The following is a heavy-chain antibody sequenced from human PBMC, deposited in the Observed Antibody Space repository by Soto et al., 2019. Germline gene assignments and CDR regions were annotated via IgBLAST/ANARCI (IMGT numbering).Heavy chain of an antibody. D-gene: IGHD6-6*01. CDR2: ISAYNGNT. CDR3: ARETIEYSSSPGFDY. J-gene: IGHJ4*02. CDR1: GYTLTSYG. Sequence: ASVKVSCKASGYTLTSYGISWVRQAPGQGLEWMGWISAYNGNTNYAQKLQGRVTMTTDTSTSTAYMELRSLRSDDTAVYYCARETIEYSSSPGFDYWGQGTLVTVSS. V-gene: IGHV1-18*01.